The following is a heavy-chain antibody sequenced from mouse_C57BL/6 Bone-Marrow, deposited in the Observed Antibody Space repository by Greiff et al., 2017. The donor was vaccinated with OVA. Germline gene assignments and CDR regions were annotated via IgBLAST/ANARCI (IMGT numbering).Heavy chain of an antibody. D-gene: IGHD2-3*01. CDR2: IDPSDSYT. CDR1: GYTFTSYW. V-gene: IGHV1-50*01. Sequence: QVQLQQPGAELVKPGASVKLSCKASGYTFTSYWMPWVQQRPGQGLEWIGEIDPSDSYTNYTQKFKGKATFTVDTSSSTAYMQLSSLTSEDSAVYYCARGWLLRGYWGQGTTLTVSS. CDR3: ARGWLLRGY. J-gene: IGHJ2*01.